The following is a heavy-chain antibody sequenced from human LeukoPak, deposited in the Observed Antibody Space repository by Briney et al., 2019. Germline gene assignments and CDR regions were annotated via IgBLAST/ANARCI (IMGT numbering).Heavy chain of an antibody. V-gene: IGHV3-21*01. J-gene: IGHJ6*03. CDR3: ARDPYSGGYGSYYYYYMDV. CDR2: ISSRGSYI. Sequence: GGSLRLSCAASGFTFSSYSMNWVRQAPGKGLEWVSSISSRGSYIDYADSLKGRFTISRDNAKNSLYLQMNSLRAEDTAVYYCARDPYSGGYGSYYYYYMDVWGKGTTVTISS. D-gene: IGHD1-26*01. CDR1: GFTFSSYS.